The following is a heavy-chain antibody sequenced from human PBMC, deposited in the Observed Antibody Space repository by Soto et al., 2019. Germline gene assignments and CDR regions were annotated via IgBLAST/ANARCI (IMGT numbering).Heavy chain of an antibody. V-gene: IGHV3-23*01. CDR2: ISGSGGST. Sequence: EVQLLESGGGLVQPGGSLRLSCAASGFTFSSYAMSWVRQAPGKGLEWVSAISGSGGSTYYADSVKGWFTISRDNSKNTLYLQMNSLRAADTAVYYCARARRCFDCTNGVWAIDYWGQGTLVTGSS. D-gene: IGHD2-8*01. CDR1: GFTFSSYA. CDR3: ARARRCFDCTNGVWAIDY. J-gene: IGHJ4*02.